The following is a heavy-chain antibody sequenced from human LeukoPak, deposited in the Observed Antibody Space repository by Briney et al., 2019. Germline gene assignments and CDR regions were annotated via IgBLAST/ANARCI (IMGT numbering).Heavy chain of an antibody. V-gene: IGHV3-23*01. D-gene: IGHD5-18*01. CDR1: GFTFSSYA. CDR3: AKSWQLSKTKLRYFDY. Sequence: GGSLRLSCAASGFTFSSYAMSWVRQAPGKGLGWVSAISGSGGSTYYADSVKGRFTISRDNSKNTLYLQMNSLRAEDTAVYYCAKSWQLSKTKLRYFDYWGQGTLVTVSS. CDR2: ISGSGGST. J-gene: IGHJ4*02.